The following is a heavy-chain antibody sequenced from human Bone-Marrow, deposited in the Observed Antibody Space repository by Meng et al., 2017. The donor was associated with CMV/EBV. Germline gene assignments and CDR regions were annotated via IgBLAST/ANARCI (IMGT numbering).Heavy chain of an antibody. J-gene: IGHJ5*02. D-gene: IGHD3-22*01. V-gene: IGHV4-30-4*08. Sequence: QVQLQESGPGLVKPSQTLSITGTGXGGSISSGDYYWSWIRQPPGKGLEWIGYIYYSGSTYYNPSLKSRVTISVDTSKNQFSLKLSSVTAADTAVYYCAAGPGDSSGDNWFDPWGQGTLVTVSS. CDR1: GGSISSGDYY. CDR3: AAGPGDSSGDNWFDP. CDR2: IYYSGST.